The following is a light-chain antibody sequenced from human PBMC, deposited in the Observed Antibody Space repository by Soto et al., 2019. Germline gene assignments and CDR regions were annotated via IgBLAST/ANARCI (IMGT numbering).Light chain of an antibody. CDR3: ASWDDSLNGHV. Sequence: QSVLTQPSSASETPGQRLTVSCSGSSXNIAGNTVNWYQQVPGWAPKLLIYSNVQRHSEDPDRFSASKSGTSAYLAISGLQSEGDADSYCASWDDSLNGHVFGTGTNSPS. CDR2: SNV. J-gene: IGLJ1*01. V-gene: IGLV1-44*01. CDR1: SXNIAGNT.